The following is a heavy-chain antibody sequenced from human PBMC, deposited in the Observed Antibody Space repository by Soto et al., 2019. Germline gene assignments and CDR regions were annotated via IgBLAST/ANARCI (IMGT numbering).Heavy chain of an antibody. J-gene: IGHJ4*02. Sequence: SETLSLTCTVSGGSISSYYWSWIRQPPGKGLEWIGYIYYSGSTNYNPSLKSRVTISVDTSKNQFSLKLSSVTAADTAVYYCARETRYYYDSSGYFRFDYWGQGTLVTVSS. V-gene: IGHV4-59*01. CDR3: ARETRYYYDSSGYFRFDY. CDR2: IYYSGST. CDR1: GGSISSYY. D-gene: IGHD3-22*01.